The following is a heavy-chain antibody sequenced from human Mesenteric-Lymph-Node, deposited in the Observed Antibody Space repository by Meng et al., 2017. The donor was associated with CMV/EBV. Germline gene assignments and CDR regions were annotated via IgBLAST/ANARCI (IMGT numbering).Heavy chain of an antibody. CDR1: GHPFTSFD. D-gene: IGHD2-2*01. CDR3: ARGSYCSSTSCYSLNV. V-gene: IGHV1-8*01. J-gene: IGHJ6*02. Sequence: ASVKVSCKASGHPFTSFDLNWVRQASGQGFEWMGWMNPNSGNTGYAQKFQGRVTITRNTSISTAYMELSSLRSEDTAVYYCARGSYCSSTSCYSLNVWGQGTTVTVSS. CDR2: MNPNSGNT.